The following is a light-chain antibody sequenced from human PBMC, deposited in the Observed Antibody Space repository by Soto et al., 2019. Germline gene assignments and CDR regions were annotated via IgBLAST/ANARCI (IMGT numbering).Light chain of an antibody. J-gene: IGKJ4*01. CDR1: QTVRNNY. Sequence: EFVLTQSPGTLSLSPGESAPLSCRASQTVRNNYLAWYQQKPGQAPRLLIYDASSRATGIPDRFSGGGSGTDFTLTISRLEPEDFAVYYCQQFSSYPLTFGGGTKVDIK. V-gene: IGKV3-20*01. CDR3: QQFSSYPLT. CDR2: DAS.